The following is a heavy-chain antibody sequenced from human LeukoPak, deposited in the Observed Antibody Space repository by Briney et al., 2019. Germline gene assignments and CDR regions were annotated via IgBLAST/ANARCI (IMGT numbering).Heavy chain of an antibody. Sequence: SETLSLTCAFYGGSFSGYYWSWIRQPPGKGLEWIGEINHSGSTNYNPSLKSRVTISVDTSKNQFSLKLSSVTAADTAVYYCARGTMTTVTYYFDYWGQGTLVTVSS. CDR1: GGSFSGYY. CDR3: ARGTMTTVTYYFDY. V-gene: IGHV4-34*01. D-gene: IGHD4-17*01. CDR2: INHSGST. J-gene: IGHJ4*02.